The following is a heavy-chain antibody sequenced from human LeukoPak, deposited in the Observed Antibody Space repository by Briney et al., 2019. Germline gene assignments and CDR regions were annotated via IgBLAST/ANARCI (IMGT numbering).Heavy chain of an antibody. D-gene: IGHD3-10*01. J-gene: IGHJ6*03. CDR1: GFTFSSYA. CDR2: ITGSGGST. CDR3: AKVGGGSGSYNYYYSYMDV. Sequence: GGSLRLSCAASGFTFSSYAMSWVRQAPGKGLDWVSAITGSGGSTYYADSVKGRFTISRDNSKNTLHLQMNSLRAEDTAVYYCAKVGGGSGSYNYYYSYMDVWGKGTTVAVSS. V-gene: IGHV3-23*01.